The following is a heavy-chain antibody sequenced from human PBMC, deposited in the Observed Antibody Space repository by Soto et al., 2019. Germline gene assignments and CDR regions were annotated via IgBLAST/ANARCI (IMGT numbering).Heavy chain of an antibody. CDR2: SSATGSGR. V-gene: IGHV3-23*01. D-gene: IGHD1-7*01. CDR1: GFTFSSYG. Sequence: EVQLLESGGGLVQPGGSLTLPCAASGFTFSSYGMTWVRQAPGKGLEWVSFSSATGSGRYYADSVKGRFTISRDNSKNTLYLQRSSLRADDTAVYYCAKDRRAGGNYGFYSDFWGQGALVIVSS. CDR3: AKDRRAGGNYGFYSDF. J-gene: IGHJ4*02.